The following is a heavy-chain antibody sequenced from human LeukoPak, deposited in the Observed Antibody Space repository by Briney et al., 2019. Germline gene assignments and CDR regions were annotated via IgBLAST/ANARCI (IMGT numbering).Heavy chain of an antibody. CDR1: GFTFSDHY. J-gene: IGHJ5*02. CDR2: IWYDGSNK. V-gene: IGHV3-33*08. CDR3: AISGAGAGTPLRSNWFDP. Sequence: TGGSLRLSCAASGFTFSDHYMDWVRQAPGKGLEWVAVIWYDGSNKYYADSVKGRFTISRDNSKNTLYLQMNSLRAEDTAVYYCAISGAGAGTPLRSNWFDPWGQGTLVTVSS. D-gene: IGHD6-13*01.